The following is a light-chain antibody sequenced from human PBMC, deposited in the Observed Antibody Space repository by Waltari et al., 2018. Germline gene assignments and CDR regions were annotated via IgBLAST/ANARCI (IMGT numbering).Light chain of an antibody. J-gene: IGLJ2*01. V-gene: IGLV1-44*01. CDR2: SNN. Sequence: QSVLTQPPSASGTPGQRVTISCSGSSSNIGSNTVTWYQQLPGTAPKLLIYSNNRRPSGVPDRFSGSKSGTSASLAISGLQSEDETDYYCATWDDYLNGVVFGGGTKLTVL. CDR3: ATWDDYLNGVV. CDR1: SSNIGSNT.